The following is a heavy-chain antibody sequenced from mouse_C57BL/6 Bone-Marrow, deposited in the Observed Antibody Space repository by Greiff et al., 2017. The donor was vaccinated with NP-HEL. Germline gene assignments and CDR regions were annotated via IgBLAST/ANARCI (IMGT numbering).Heavy chain of an antibody. CDR1: GYTFTDYE. D-gene: IGHD2-10*01. J-gene: IGHJ2*01. CDR2: IDPETGGT. CDR3: TPTMPFRSYFDY. V-gene: IGHV1-15*01. Sequence: QVQLQQSGAELVRPGASVTLSCKASGYTFTDYEMHWVKQTPVHGLEWIGAIDPETGGTAYNQKFKGKAILTADKSSSTAYMELRSLTSEESAVYYCTPTMPFRSYFDYWGQGTTLTVSS.